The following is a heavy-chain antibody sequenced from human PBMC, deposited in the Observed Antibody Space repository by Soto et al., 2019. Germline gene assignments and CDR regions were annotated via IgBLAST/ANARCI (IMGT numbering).Heavy chain of an antibody. CDR3: ARDSAGRYYYYYGMDV. Sequence: QVQLQESGPGLVKPSQTLSLTCTVSGGSISSGGYYWSWIRQHPGKGLEWIGYIYYSGSTYYNPSLKSRVTISVDTSKNQFSLKLSSVTAADTAVYYCARDSAGRYYYYYGMDVWGQGTTVTVSS. CDR1: GGSISSGGYY. J-gene: IGHJ6*02. CDR2: IYYSGST. D-gene: IGHD3-10*01. V-gene: IGHV4-31*03.